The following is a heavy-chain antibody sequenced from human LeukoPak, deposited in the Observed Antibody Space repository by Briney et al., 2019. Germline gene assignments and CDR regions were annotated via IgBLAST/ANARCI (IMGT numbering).Heavy chain of an antibody. CDR1: GGSISSADFH. CDR3: ARDWDDGCSSTSCPSFDY. D-gene: IGHD2-2*01. CDR2: ISYSGST. Sequence: SQTLSLTCTVSGGSISSADFHWSWIRQPPGKGLQWIGYISYSGSTYYNPSLKSRLTISVDTSKNQFSLKLSSVTAADTAVYYCARDWDDGCSSTSCPSFDYWGQGTLVTVSS. J-gene: IGHJ4*02. V-gene: IGHV4-30-4*01.